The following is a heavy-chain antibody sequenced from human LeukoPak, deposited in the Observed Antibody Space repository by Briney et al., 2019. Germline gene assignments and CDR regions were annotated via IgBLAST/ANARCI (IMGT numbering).Heavy chain of an antibody. J-gene: IGHJ4*02. CDR1: GFVFSSSW. CDR2: IYPGDSDT. CDR3: AVGTTPYFVDY. V-gene: IGHV5-51*01. D-gene: IGHD2/OR15-2a*01. Sequence: GESLKISCYGSGFVFSSSWIGWVRQMPGKGLEWMGFIYPGDSDTRYSPSFLAQVTISADKSIGTAFLQWRSLRASDTAMYYCAVGTTPYFVDYWGQGTLVTVSS.